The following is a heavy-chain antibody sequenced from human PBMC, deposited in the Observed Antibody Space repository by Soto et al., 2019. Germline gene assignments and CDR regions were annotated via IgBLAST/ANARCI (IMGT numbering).Heavy chain of an antibody. D-gene: IGHD7-27*01. J-gene: IGHJ3*02. CDR1: GFTFSSYA. CDR3: AKSPVVSGDPRGAFDI. Sequence: GGSLRLSCAASGFTFSSYAMSWVRQAPGKGLEWVSAISGSGGSTYYADSVKGRFTISRDNSKNTLYLQMTSLRAEDTAVDYCAKSPVVSGDPRGAFDIWGQGTRVTVSS. V-gene: IGHV3-23*01. CDR2: ISGSGGST.